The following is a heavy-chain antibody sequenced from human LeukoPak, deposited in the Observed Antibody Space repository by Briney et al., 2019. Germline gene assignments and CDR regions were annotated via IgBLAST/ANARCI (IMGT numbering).Heavy chain of an antibody. D-gene: IGHD1-26*01. CDR2: INGDGRNT. CDR1: GFTFSSYA. J-gene: IGHJ4*02. CDR3: AREEGATDY. V-gene: IGHV3-74*01. Sequence: GSLRLSCAASGFTFSSYAMSWVRQAPGEGLVWVSHINGDGRNTNYADSVKGRFTISRDNAKNTLYLQMNSLRAEDTAVYYCAREEGATDYWGQGTLVTVSS.